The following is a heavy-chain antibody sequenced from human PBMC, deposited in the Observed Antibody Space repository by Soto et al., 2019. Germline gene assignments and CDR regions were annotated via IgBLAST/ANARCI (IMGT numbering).Heavy chain of an antibody. D-gene: IGHD2-21*01. CDR3: ARLDSRKGHYYES. J-gene: IGHJ4*02. Sequence: SETLSLTCTVSGDSISSYSWTWIRQPPGRRLELMGYMDYTGSTNYNPSLKSRVSISVDTSKNQFSLKLRSVTAEDTAVYYCARLDSRKGHYYESWGQGTLVTVSS. CDR2: MDYTGST. V-gene: IGHV4-59*08. CDR1: GDSISSYS.